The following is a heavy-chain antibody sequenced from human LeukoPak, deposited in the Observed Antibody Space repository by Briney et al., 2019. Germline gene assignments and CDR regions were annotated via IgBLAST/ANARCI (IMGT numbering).Heavy chain of an antibody. CDR3: ARGGGQGFDY. CDR2: TCYRSSWNN. J-gene: IGHJ4*02. V-gene: IGHV6-1*01. Sequence: SETLSLTCAISGDRVSSNSAVWNWIRQSPSSGLEWLGRTCYRSSWNNDYAVSVKSRISINPDTSKNQFSLQLNSVTPEDTAVYYCARGGGQGFDYWGQGTLVTVSS. CDR1: GDRVSSNSAV.